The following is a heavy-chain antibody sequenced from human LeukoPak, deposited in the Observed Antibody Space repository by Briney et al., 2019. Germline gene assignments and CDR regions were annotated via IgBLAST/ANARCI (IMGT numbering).Heavy chain of an antibody. D-gene: IGHD3-10*01. CDR2: IHYSGST. CDR3: AKSNGYGLVDI. J-gene: IGHJ3*02. CDR1: GVSINNYY. V-gene: IGHV4-59*08. Sequence: PSETLSLTCTVSGVSINNYYWSWIRQPPGKGLEWIGYIHYSGSTNYNPSLKSRVTISVDTSRNQFSLKLSSVTAADTAVYYCAKSNGYGLVDIWGQGTMVTVSS.